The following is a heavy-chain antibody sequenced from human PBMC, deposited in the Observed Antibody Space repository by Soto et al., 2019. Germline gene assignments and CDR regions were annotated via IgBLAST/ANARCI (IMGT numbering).Heavy chain of an antibody. V-gene: IGHV4-34*01. CDR3: ARVKTRAARFDY. Sequence: SETLSLTCAVYGGSFSGYYWSWIRQPPGKGLEWIGEINHSGSTNYNPSLKSRVTISVDTSKNQFSLNLSSVTAADTAVYSCARVKTRAARFDYWGQGTLVTVSS. J-gene: IGHJ4*02. CDR1: GGSFSGYY. CDR2: INHSGST. D-gene: IGHD6-6*01.